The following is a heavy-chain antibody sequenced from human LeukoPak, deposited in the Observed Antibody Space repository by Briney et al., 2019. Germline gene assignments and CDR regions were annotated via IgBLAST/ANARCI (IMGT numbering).Heavy chain of an antibody. Sequence: VTSVKVSCKASGYTLTSYYMHWVRQAPGQGLEWMGIINPSGGSTSYAQKFQGRVTMTRDTSINTAYMELSSLTSDDTAVYFCATWGLHFDIWGQGTMVTVAS. J-gene: IGHJ3*02. CDR1: GYTLTSYY. D-gene: IGHD3-16*01. V-gene: IGHV1-46*01. CDR2: INPSGGST. CDR3: ATWGLHFDI.